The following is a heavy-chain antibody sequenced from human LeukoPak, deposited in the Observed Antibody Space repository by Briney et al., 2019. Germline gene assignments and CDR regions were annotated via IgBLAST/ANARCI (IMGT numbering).Heavy chain of an antibody. CDR3: AKAADDYGDYYYFDY. J-gene: IGHJ4*02. D-gene: IGHD4-17*01. CDR1: GFTFSSYG. CDR2: ISYDGSNK. Sequence: GGSLRLSCAASGFTFSSYGMHWVRQAPGKGLEWVAVISYDGSNKYYADSVKGRFTISRDNSKNTLYLQMNSLRAEDTAVYYCAKAADDYGDYYYFDYWGQGTLVTVSS. V-gene: IGHV3-30*18.